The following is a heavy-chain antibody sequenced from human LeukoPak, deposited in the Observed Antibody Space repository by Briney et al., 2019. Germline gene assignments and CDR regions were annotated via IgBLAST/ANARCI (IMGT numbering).Heavy chain of an antibody. V-gene: IGHV4-31*03. Sequence: SETLSLTCTVSGGSISSGGYYWSWIRQHPGKGLEWIGYIYYSGSTYYNPSLKGRVTISVDTSKNQFSLKLSSVTAADTAVYYCASLTYYYGSGSYYEDYWGQGTLVTVSS. CDR1: GGSISSGGYY. D-gene: IGHD3-10*01. CDR3: ASLTYYYGSGSYYEDY. J-gene: IGHJ4*02. CDR2: IYYSGST.